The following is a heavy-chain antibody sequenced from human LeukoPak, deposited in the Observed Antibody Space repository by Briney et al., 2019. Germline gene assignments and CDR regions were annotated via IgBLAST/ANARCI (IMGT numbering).Heavy chain of an antibody. CDR3: ARDGPNCSGGSCEDY. J-gene: IGHJ4*02. Sequence: PPETLSLTCTVSGDSISSSSYYWGWIRQSPGKGLEWIGSIYYGGSTHYKSSLKSRVNISVDTSKNQFFLKLNSVTAADTAVYYCARDGPNCSGGSCEDYWGQGTLVTVSS. CDR2: IYYGGST. D-gene: IGHD2-15*01. V-gene: IGHV4-39*07. CDR1: GDSISSSSYY.